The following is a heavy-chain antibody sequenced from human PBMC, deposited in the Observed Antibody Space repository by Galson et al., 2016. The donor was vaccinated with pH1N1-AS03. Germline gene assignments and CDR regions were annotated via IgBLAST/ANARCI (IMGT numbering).Heavy chain of an antibody. CDR3: ARVGTSYDTYYYDYPMDV. Sequence: SLRLSCAASGFTVSVNYMNWVRQAPGKGLEWVSVIYSDGSTYYADSVKGRFTISRDKSKNTLYLQMSSLRTEDTALYYCARVGTSYDTYYYDYPMDVWGQGTAVTV. D-gene: IGHD3-16*01. V-gene: IGHV3-66*02. CDR1: GFTVSVNY. J-gene: IGHJ6*02. CDR2: IYSDGST.